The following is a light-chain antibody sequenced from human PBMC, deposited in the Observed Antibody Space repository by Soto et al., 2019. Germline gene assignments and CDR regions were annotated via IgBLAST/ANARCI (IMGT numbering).Light chain of an antibody. CDR1: QSVSSSY. CDR2: GAS. CDR3: QQYGSSPGT. J-gene: IGKJ1*01. Sequence: EIVLTQSPGTLSLSPGERATLSCRASQSVSSSYLAWYQQKPGQAPRLLIYGASSRATGIPDRFSGSGSGTDFTLTISRLEPEDFAVYYCQQYGSSPGTFGHETKVAIK. V-gene: IGKV3-20*01.